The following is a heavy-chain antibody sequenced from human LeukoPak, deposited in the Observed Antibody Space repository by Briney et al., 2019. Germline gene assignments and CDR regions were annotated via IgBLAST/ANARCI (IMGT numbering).Heavy chain of an antibody. J-gene: IGHJ4*02. D-gene: IGHD6-19*01. V-gene: IGHV3-7*05. CDR2: IKQDGSEK. Sequence: GGSLRLSCVVSGFTFSSYWMTWVRQAPGKGQEWVSNIKQDGSEKYYVGSVKGRFIISRDNAKNSLFLQMNSLKAEDTAVYYCAYSSGWYFDYWGQGTLVTVSS. CDR3: AYSSGWYFDY. CDR1: GFTFSSYW.